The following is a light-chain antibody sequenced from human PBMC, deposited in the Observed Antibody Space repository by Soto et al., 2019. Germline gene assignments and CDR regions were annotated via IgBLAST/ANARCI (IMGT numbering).Light chain of an antibody. CDR2: EAS. V-gene: IGKV1-9*01. J-gene: IGKJ5*01. CDR3: QQLYTLPFT. Sequence: DIQLTQSPSLLSASIAYRFTITCRASHDISTFLAWYQQKPGKAPKLLIYEASTLQSGVTSRFSGSGSGTEFTLTISGLLPEDFAAYHCQQLYTLPFTFGPGTRLDIK. CDR1: HDISTF.